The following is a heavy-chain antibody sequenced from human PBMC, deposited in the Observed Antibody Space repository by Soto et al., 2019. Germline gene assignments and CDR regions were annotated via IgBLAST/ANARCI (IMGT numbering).Heavy chain of an antibody. Sequence: ASVKVSCKASGYTFTSYYMHWLRQAPGQGLEWMGIINPSGGSTSYAQKFQGRVTMTRDTSTSTVYMELSSLRSEDTAVYYCARFRLLGHYYYGMDVWGQGTTVTVSS. J-gene: IGHJ6*02. V-gene: IGHV1-46*01. CDR3: ARFRLLGHYYYGMDV. CDR2: INPSGGST. CDR1: GYTFTSYY. D-gene: IGHD2-15*01.